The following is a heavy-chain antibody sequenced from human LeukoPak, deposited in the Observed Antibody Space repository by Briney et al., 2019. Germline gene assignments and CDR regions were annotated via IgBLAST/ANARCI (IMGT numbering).Heavy chain of an antibody. CDR2: IYPGDTDT. V-gene: IGHV5-51*01. Sequence: AGGSLKISCKGFEYSFSSYWIGWVRPMPGEGLEWVGIIYPGDTDTRYSPSFQGHVTTSADKSISTAYLQWSSLKAADTAMYYCARARLWEKRSDGFDIWGQGTMVTVSS. J-gene: IGHJ3*02. D-gene: IGHD1-26*01. CDR3: ARARLWEKRSDGFDI. CDR1: EYSFSSYW.